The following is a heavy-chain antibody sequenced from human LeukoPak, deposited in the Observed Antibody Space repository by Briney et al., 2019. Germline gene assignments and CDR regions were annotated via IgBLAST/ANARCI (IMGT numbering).Heavy chain of an antibody. J-gene: IGHJ4*02. CDR2: ISYDGSNK. CDR1: GFTFSSYG. Sequence: GGSLRLSCAASGFTFSSYGMHWVRQAPGKGLEWVAVISYDGSNKYYADSVKGRFTISRDNSKNTLYLQMNSLRAEDTAVYYCAKDFDRGSSSWQDLDYWGQGALVIVSS. V-gene: IGHV3-30*18. CDR3: AKDFDRGSSSWQDLDY. D-gene: IGHD6-13*01.